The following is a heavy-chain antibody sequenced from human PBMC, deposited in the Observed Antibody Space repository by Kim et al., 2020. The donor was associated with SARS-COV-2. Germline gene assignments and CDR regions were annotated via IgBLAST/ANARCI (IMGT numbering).Heavy chain of an antibody. D-gene: IGHD6-19*01. J-gene: IGHJ4*02. V-gene: IGHV3-21*01. Sequence: ADSVKGRFTISRDNAKNSLYLQMNSLRAEDTAVYYCARVKAVAPTTALDYWGQGTLVTVSS. CDR3: ARVKAVAPTTALDY.